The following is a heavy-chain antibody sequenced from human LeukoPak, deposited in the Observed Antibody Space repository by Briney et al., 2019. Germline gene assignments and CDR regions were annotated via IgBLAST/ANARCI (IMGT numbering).Heavy chain of an antibody. V-gene: IGHV4-59*12. CDR2: IYYSGST. Sequence: SETLSLTCTVSGGSISSYYWSWIRQPPGKRLEWIGHIYYSGSTNYNPSLKSRVTISVDTSKNQFSLKLSSVTAADTAVYYCASRGYCSGGSCYLNWFDPWGQGTLVTVSS. J-gene: IGHJ5*02. CDR3: ASRGYCSGGSCYLNWFDP. CDR1: GGSISSYY. D-gene: IGHD2-15*01.